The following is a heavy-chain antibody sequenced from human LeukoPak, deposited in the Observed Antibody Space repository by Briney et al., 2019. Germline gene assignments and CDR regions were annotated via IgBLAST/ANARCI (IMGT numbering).Heavy chain of an antibody. CDR3: ARAPQVVVAATYYFDY. V-gene: IGHV4-39*01. CDR1: GDSITSRNYL. Sequence: SETLSLTCTVSGDSITSRNYLWGWIRQPPGKGLEYIASIYYSGKTYHNPSLRSRVTMSIDSSENQFSLKLSAVTAADTAVYYCARAPQVVVAATYYFDYWGQGTLVTVSS. CDR2: IYYSGKT. J-gene: IGHJ4*02. D-gene: IGHD2-15*01.